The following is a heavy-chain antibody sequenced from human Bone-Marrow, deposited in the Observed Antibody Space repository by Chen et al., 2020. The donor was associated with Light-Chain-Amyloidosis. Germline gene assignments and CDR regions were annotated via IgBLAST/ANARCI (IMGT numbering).Heavy chain of an antibody. Sequence: EVQLEQSGPEVKKPGESLKISCKGSGYTFPNYWSGWVRRMPGKGLEWMGVIYPDDCDARYSPSLEGQVTSSADNSITTAYLQWRSLKASDTAMYYCARRREGYNFDYWGQGTLVTVSS. CDR1: GYTFPNYW. D-gene: IGHD5-12*01. J-gene: IGHJ4*02. V-gene: IGHV5-51*01. CDR3: ARRREGYNFDY. CDR2: IYPDDCDA.